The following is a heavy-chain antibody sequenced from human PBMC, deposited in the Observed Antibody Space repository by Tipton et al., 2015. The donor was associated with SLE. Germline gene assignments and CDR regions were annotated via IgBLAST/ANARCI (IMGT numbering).Heavy chain of an antibody. J-gene: IGHJ1*01. V-gene: IGHV4-59*01. CDR1: GGSISSYY. D-gene: IGHD3-16*01. CDR2: IYYSGST. CDR3: ARVGGGECFQH. Sequence: TLSLTCTVSGGSISSYYWSWIRQPPGKGLEWIGYIYYSGSTNYNPSLKSRVTISEDKSKNQFSLKLSSVTAAATAVYYFARVGGGECFQHWGQGSLVPVSS.